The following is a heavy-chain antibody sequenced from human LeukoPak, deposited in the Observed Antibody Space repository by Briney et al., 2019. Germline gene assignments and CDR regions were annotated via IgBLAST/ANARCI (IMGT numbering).Heavy chain of an antibody. V-gene: IGHV4-31*03. J-gene: IGHJ5*02. CDR2: ISDSGST. D-gene: IGHD2/OR15-2a*01. CDR1: GGSISSGGYF. Sequence: PSETLSLTCTVSGGSISSGGYFWSWIRQHPGEGLEWIGYISDSGSTFYNPSLKSRVTISVDTSKNQFSLRLNSVTAADTAVYYCAREVIEDWFDPWGQGTLVTVSS. CDR3: AREVIEDWFDP.